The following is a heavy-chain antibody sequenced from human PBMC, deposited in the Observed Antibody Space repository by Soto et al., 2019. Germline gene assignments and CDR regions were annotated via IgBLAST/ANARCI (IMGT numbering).Heavy chain of an antibody. V-gene: IGHV5-51*01. CDR3: ARYGVVVPAATSYYYYGMDV. CDR2: IYPGDSDT. J-gene: IGHJ6*02. CDR1: GYSFTSYW. D-gene: IGHD2-2*01. Sequence: ESLKISCKGSGYSFTSYWIGWVRQMPGKGLEWMGIIYPGDSDTRYSPSFQGQVTISADKSISTAYLQWSSLKASDTAMYYCARYGVVVPAATSYYYYGMDVWGQGTTVTVSS.